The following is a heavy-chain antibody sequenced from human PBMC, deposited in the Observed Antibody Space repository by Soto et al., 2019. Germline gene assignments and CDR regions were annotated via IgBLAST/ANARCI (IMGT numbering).Heavy chain of an antibody. CDR2: ITGGGDTA. Sequence: EVQLLESGGGLVQPGGSLRLSCAASGFTFSNYAMTWVRQAPGRGLEWVSVITGGGDTAYYADSVKGRFTISRDNSKNTLYLQMNSRRAEDTALYYCAKRDRSNWSYFDYWGQGTLVTVSS. CDR1: GFTFSNYA. J-gene: IGHJ4*02. CDR3: AKRDRSNWSYFDY. D-gene: IGHD1-20*01. V-gene: IGHV3-23*01.